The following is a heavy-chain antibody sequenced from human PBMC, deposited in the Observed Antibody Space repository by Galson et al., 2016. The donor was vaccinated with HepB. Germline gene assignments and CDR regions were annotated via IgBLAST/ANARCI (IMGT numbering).Heavy chain of an antibody. Sequence: SVKVSCKASGSTFNVYFVHWVRQAPGQGLGWMGIINPSGGSTRYAQTFQGRVTMTRDTSTSTVYMELRSLRSEDTAVYYCAKDPCGGDCYSPYRFYYYDMDVWGQGTTVTVSS. CDR1: GSTFNVYF. D-gene: IGHD2-21*02. J-gene: IGHJ6*02. CDR2: INPSGGST. CDR3: AKDPCGGDCYSPYRFYYYDMDV. V-gene: IGHV1-46*02.